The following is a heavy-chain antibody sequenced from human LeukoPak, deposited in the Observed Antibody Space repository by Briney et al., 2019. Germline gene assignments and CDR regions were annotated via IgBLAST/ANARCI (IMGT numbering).Heavy chain of an antibody. CDR2: INPNIGDA. Sequence: ASVKVSCKASGCTFTDYFIHWVRQAPVQGLEWMGWINPNIGDASYAQKFQDRVTMTRDRSINTAYMELSRLTSDDTAVYYCARMALDGGDSIGFDSWGQGALVTVSS. D-gene: IGHD2-21*02. V-gene: IGHV1-2*02. J-gene: IGHJ5*01. CDR1: GCTFTDYF. CDR3: ARMALDGGDSIGFDS.